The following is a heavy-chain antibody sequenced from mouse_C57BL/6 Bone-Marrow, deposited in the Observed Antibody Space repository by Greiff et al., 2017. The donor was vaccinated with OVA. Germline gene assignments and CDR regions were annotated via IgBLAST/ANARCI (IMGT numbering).Heavy chain of an antibody. D-gene: IGHD4-1*01. CDR3: ARRTGAKGMDY. CDR1: GYTFTSYW. Sequence: VQLKQPGAELVRPGSSVKLSCKASGYTFTSYWMHWVKQRPIQGLEWIGNIDPSDSETHYNQKFKDKATLTVDKSSSTAYMQLSSLTSEDSAVYYCARRTGAKGMDYWGQGTSVTVSS. V-gene: IGHV1-52*01. J-gene: IGHJ4*01. CDR2: IDPSDSET.